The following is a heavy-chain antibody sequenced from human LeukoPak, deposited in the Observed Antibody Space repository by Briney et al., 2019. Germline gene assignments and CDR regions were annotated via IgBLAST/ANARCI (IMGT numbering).Heavy chain of an antibody. Sequence: SVKVSCKASGGTFSSYAISWVRQAPGQGLEWMGRIIPILGIANYAQKLQGRVTMTTDTSTSTAYMELRSLRSDDTAVYYCARDPPRVAVAGNFQHWGQGTLVTVSS. D-gene: IGHD6-19*01. CDR3: ARDPPRVAVAGNFQH. CDR2: IIPILGIA. CDR1: GGTFSSYA. J-gene: IGHJ1*01. V-gene: IGHV1-69*04.